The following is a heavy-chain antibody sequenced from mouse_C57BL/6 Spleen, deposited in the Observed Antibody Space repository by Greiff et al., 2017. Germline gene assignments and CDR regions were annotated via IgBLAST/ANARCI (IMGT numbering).Heavy chain of an antibody. CDR2: ILPGSGST. J-gene: IGHJ4*01. CDR3: ARSLYDYDFYYYAMDY. CDR1: GYTFTGYW. V-gene: IGHV1-9*01. Sequence: VKLMESGAELMKPGASVKLSCKATGYTFTGYWIEWVKQRPGHGLEWIGEILPGSGSTNYNEKFKGKATFTADTSSNTAYMQLSSLTTEDSAIYYCARSLYDYDFYYYAMDYWGQGTSVTVSS. D-gene: IGHD2-4*01.